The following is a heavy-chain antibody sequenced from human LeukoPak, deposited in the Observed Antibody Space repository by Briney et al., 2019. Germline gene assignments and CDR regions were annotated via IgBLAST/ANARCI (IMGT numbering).Heavy chain of an antibody. Sequence: GASVKVSCKASGYTFTAHYLHWVRQAPGQGLEWMAWINHNSGGTKYAEKFQGRVTVTRDTSTSTAYMELSRLRSDDTAVYYCARGAYCGGDCHYNFDYWGQGTLVSVSS. J-gene: IGHJ4*02. CDR3: ARGAYCGGDCHYNFDY. V-gene: IGHV1-2*02. D-gene: IGHD2-21*02. CDR2: INHNSGGT. CDR1: GYTFTAHY.